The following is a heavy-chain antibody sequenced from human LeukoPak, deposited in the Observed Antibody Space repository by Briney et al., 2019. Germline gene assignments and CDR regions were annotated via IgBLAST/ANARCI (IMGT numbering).Heavy chain of an antibody. D-gene: IGHD3-22*01. J-gene: IGHJ4*02. CDR3: ARDFGFSPSSGYSFDY. V-gene: IGHV3-33*01. CDR1: GFTFSRYG. CDR2: IWYDGSNR. Sequence: GGSLRLSCAASGFTFSRYGMHWVRQAPGKGLEWVAVIWYDGSNRQYADSVKGRFTISRDNSKNTLYLQMNSLRAEDTAVYYCARDFGFSPSSGYSFDYWGQGTLVTVSS.